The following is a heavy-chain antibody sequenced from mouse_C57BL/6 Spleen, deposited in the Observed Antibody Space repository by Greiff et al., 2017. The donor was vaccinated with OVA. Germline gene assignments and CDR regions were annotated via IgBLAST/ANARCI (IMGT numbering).Heavy chain of an antibody. D-gene: IGHD1-1*01. CDR1: GYTFTSYT. CDR2: INPSSGYT. V-gene: IGHV1-4*01. CDR3: ARYPLSTVVEGGFAY. Sequence: QVQLKESGAELARPGASVKMSCKASGYTFTSYTMHWVKQRPGQGLEWIGYINPSSGYTKYNQNFKDKATLTADKSSSTAYMQLSSLTSEDSAVYYCARYPLSTVVEGGFAYWGQGTLVTVSA. J-gene: IGHJ3*01.